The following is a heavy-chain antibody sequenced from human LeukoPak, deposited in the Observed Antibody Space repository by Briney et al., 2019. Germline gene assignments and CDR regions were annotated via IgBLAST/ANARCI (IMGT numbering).Heavy chain of an antibody. CDR2: ISSSGSTI. CDR3: ARVGDIVVVPAASFDY. V-gene: IGHV3-11*01. Sequence: GGSLRLSCAASGFTFSDYYMSWIRQAPGKGLERVSYISSSGSTIYYADSVKGRFTISRDNAKNSLYLQMNSLRAEDTAVYYCARVGDIVVVPAASFDYWGQGTLVTVSS. J-gene: IGHJ4*02. D-gene: IGHD2-2*01. CDR1: GFTFSDYY.